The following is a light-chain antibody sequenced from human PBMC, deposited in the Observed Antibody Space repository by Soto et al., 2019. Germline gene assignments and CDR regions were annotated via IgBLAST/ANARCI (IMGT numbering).Light chain of an antibody. J-gene: IGKJ1*01. V-gene: IGKV3-11*01. Sequence: EIVMTQSPFTLSVSQGERVTLSSRASQSVSSNLAWYQQKPGQAPRLLIYQTSLRAAGIPARFSASGSGTDFTLTISDVQPEDFALYYCHQRQSWPRTFGQGTKVDIK. CDR1: QSVSSN. CDR3: HQRQSWPRT. CDR2: QTS.